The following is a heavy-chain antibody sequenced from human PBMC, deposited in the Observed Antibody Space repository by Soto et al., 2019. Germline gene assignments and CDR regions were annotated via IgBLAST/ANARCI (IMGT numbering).Heavy chain of an antibody. CDR3: ASATSIAIGLRN. CDR2: SSALNGYT. J-gene: IGHJ4*02. V-gene: IGHV1-18*01. D-gene: IGHD6-6*01. CDR1: GFTFTTHG. Sequence: QVQVVQSGNEVKEPGASVKVSCKASGFTFTTHGFTWVRQAPGQGLEWMGWSSALNGYTKYAQNFQGRLTITRDSSTSTAYMELRSLRSDDTAVDYGASATSIAIGLRNWGQGTLVTVSS.